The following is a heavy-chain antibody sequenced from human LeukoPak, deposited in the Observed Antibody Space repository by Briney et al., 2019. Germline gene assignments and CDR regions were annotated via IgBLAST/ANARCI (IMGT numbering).Heavy chain of an antibody. J-gene: IGHJ4*02. Sequence: LETLSLTCAVYGGSFSGYYWSWIRQPPGKGLEWIGEINHSGSTNYNPSPKSRVTISVDTSKNQFSLKLSSVTAADTAVYCCARGPYSGYTLRPLDYWGQGTLVTVSS. CDR1: GGSFSGYY. D-gene: IGHD5-12*01. V-gene: IGHV4-34*01. CDR2: INHSGST. CDR3: ARGPYSGYTLRPLDY.